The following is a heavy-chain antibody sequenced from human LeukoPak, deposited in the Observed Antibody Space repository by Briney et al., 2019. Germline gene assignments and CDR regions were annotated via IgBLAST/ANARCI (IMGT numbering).Heavy chain of an antibody. CDR1: GGSISSSNW. CDR3: ASAGHDGSGYKVC. Sequence: KPSGTLSLTCAVSGGSISSSNWWSWVRHPPRKGLEWSGEIYHSGSANYNPSLKSRVTISVDKSKNQFSLKLSSVTAADTAVYYCASAGHDGSGYKVCWGQGTLVTVSS. J-gene: IGHJ4*02. V-gene: IGHV4-4*02. D-gene: IGHD3-22*01. CDR2: IYHSGSA.